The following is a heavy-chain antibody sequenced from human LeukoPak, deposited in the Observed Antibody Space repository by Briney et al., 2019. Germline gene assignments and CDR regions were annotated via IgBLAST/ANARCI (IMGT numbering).Heavy chain of an antibody. D-gene: IGHD6-13*01. Sequence: SQTLSLTCAISGDSVSSNSAAWNWIRQSPSRGLEWLGRTYYRSKWYNDYALSVKGRVTINPDTSKNQFSLQLNSVTPEDTAVYYCAREPEQQLVLSYFDYWGQGTLVTVSS. V-gene: IGHV6-1*01. CDR3: AREPEQQLVLSYFDY. CDR1: GDSVSSNSAA. CDR2: TYYRSKWYN. J-gene: IGHJ4*02.